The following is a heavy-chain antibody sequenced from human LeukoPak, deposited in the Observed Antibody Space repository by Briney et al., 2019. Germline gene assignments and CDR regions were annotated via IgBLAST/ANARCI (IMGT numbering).Heavy chain of an antibody. Sequence: GASVKVSCKVSGYTLTELSMHWVRQAPGKGLEWMGGFDPEDGETIYAQKFQGRVTMTEDTSTDTAYMELSSLKASDTAMYYCARHSGDFWSGYIDYWGQGTLVTVSS. CDR3: ARHSGDFWSGYIDY. D-gene: IGHD3-3*01. CDR1: GYTLTELS. J-gene: IGHJ4*02. CDR2: FDPEDGET. V-gene: IGHV1-24*01.